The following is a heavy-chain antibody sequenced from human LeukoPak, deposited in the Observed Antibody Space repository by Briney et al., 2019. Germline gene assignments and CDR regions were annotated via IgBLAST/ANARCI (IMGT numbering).Heavy chain of an antibody. CDR3: ARGVSPEWGTVIYYFDY. Sequence: ASVKVSCKASGYTFTSYGISWVRQAPGQGLEWMGWISAYNGNTNYAQKLQGRVTMTTDTSTSTAYMELRSLRSDDTTVYYCARGVSPEWGTVIYYFDYWGQGTLVTVSS. J-gene: IGHJ4*02. CDR1: GYTFTSYG. V-gene: IGHV1-18*01. D-gene: IGHD4-17*01. CDR2: ISAYNGNT.